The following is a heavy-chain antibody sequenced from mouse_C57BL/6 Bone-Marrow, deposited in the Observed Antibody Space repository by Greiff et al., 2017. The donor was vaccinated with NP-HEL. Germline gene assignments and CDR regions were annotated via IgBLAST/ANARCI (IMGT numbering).Heavy chain of an antibody. CDR2: INPSSGYT. Sequence: QVQLQQSGAELAKPGASVKLSCKASGYTFTSYWMHWVKQRPGQGLEWIGYINPSSGYTKYIQKFKDKATLTADKSSSTAYMQLSSLTYEDSAVYYCARPPLRGAWYFDVWGTGTTVTVSS. D-gene: IGHD1-1*01. CDR3: ARPPLRGAWYFDV. J-gene: IGHJ1*03. V-gene: IGHV1-7*01. CDR1: GYTFTSYW.